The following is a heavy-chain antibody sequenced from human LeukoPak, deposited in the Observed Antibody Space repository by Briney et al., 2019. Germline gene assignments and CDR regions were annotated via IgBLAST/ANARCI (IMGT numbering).Heavy chain of an antibody. V-gene: IGHV4-38-2*02. J-gene: IGHJ2*01. CDR2: IYHSGST. Sequence: NHSETLSLTCTVSGYSISSGYYWGWIRQPPGKGLEWIGSIYHSGSTYYNPSLKSRVTISVDTSKNQFSLKLSSVTAADTAVYYCAKVYYSSSYDYWYFDLWGRGTLVTVSS. D-gene: IGHD6-13*01. CDR3: AKVYYSSSYDYWYFDL. CDR1: GYSISSGYY.